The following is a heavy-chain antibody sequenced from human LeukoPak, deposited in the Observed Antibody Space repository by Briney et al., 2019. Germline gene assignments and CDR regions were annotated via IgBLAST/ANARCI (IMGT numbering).Heavy chain of an antibody. V-gene: IGHV3-73*01. J-gene: IGHJ6*02. D-gene: IGHD2-2*01. CDR2: IRSKANSYAT. CDR1: GFTFSGSA. Sequence: PGGSLRLSCAASGFTFSGSAMHWVRQASGKGLEWVGRIRSKANSYATAYAASVKGRFTISRDDSKNTAYLQMNSLKTEDTAVYYCTRHGDSRRYCSSTSCYRHYYYGMDVWGQGTTVTVSS. CDR3: TRHGDSRRYCSSTSCYRHYYYGMDV.